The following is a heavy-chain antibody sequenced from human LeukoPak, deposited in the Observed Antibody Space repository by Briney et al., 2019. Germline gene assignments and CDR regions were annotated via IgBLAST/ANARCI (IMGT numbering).Heavy chain of an antibody. CDR3: ARARGYSGYVAYYMDV. CDR2: MNPNSGNT. D-gene: IGHD5-12*01. J-gene: IGHJ6*03. Sequence: ASVKVSCKASGYTFTSYDSNWVRQATGQGLEWIGWMNPNSGNTGYAQKFQGRVTMTRNTSISTAYMELSSLRSEATAVYYCARARGYSGYVAYYMDVWGKGTTVTVSS. V-gene: IGHV1-8*01. CDR1: GYTFTSYD.